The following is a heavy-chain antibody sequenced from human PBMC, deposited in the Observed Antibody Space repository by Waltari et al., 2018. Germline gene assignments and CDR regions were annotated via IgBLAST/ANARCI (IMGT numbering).Heavy chain of an antibody. V-gene: IGHV4-39*01. CDR2: IYYSGST. J-gene: IGHJ4*02. D-gene: IGHD3-22*01. CDR3: ASTVYYDSSCWTYYFDY. CDR1: GCSISSSSYY. Sequence: QLQLQESGPGLVKPSETLSLTCTVSGCSISSSSYYWGCIRQPPGKGLEWIGSIYYSGSTYYNPSLKSRFTISVDTSKNQFSLKLSSVTAADTAVYYCASTVYYDSSCWTYYFDYWGQGTLVTVAS.